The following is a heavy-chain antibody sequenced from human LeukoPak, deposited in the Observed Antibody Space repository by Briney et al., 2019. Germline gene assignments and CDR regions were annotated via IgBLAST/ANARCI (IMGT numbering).Heavy chain of an antibody. CDR1: GFTSINDG. CDR2: IWYDGNNK. CDR3: ARDRLNRNNWFDP. V-gene: IGHV3-33*01. J-gene: IGHJ5*02. Sequence: PGGSLRLSCAPSGFTSINDGMQCVPEAPGKGVERGGVIWYDGNNKYYADSVQGRFTISRDNSKKMLYLQMNSLRAEDTAVYYCARDRLNRNNWFDPWGQGTLVTISS. D-gene: IGHD1/OR15-1a*01.